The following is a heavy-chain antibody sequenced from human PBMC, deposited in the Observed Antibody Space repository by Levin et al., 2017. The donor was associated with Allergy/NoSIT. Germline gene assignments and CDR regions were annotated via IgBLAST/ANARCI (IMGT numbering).Heavy chain of an antibody. J-gene: IGHJ4*02. CDR2: ISGSGGNT. V-gene: IGHV3-23*01. D-gene: IGHD1-1*01. CDR3: AKESPGTGTTSCFDY. Sequence: GALRLSCAASGFTFSSYAMSWVRQGPGKGLEWVSAISGSGGNTYYADSVKGRFTISRDDSKNTLYLQLNSLRAEDTAVYYCAKESPGTGTTSCFDYWGQGTLVTVSS. CDR1: GFTFSSYA.